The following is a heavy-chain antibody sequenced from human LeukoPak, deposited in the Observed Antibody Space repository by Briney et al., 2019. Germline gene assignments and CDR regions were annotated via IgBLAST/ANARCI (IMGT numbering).Heavy chain of an antibody. CDR2: ISYGGTNK. CDR1: GLTFSSYY. D-gene: IGHD6-13*01. Sequence: GRSLSLSCAASGLTFSSYYMHWVRQAPGKGLEWVAVISYGGTNKYYAHSVKGRFTISRDNSKNTLYLQMNSLRVEDTGVYYCAKDVRIAATGHGFDYWGQGTLVTVPS. V-gene: IGHV3-30*18. J-gene: IGHJ4*02. CDR3: AKDVRIAATGHGFDY.